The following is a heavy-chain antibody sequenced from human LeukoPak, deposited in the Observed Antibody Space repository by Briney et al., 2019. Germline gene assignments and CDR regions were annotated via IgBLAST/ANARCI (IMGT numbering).Heavy chain of an antibody. CDR3: PRGEGGDYS. D-gene: IGHD4-17*01. CDR1: GFTFSGYW. Sequence: GGSLRLSCAASGFTFSGYWMTWVRQAPGKGLEWVANIKQDGSEKYHVDSVKGRFTISRDNANNSLYLQMNSLRAEDTAVYYCPRGEGGDYSWGQGTLVAVSS. V-gene: IGHV3-7*01. J-gene: IGHJ4*02. CDR2: IKQDGSEK.